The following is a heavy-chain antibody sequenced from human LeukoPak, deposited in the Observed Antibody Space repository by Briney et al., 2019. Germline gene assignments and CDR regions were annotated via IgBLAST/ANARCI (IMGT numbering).Heavy chain of an antibody. CDR1: GFTFSTYA. J-gene: IGHJ6*03. CDR2: ISYDGSNK. Sequence: PGRSLRLSCAASGFTFSTYAMNWVRQAPGKGLEWVAVISYDGSNKYYADSVKGRFTISRDNSKNTLYLQMNSLRADDTAVYYCARVSYYSSSWYRPPDYYYMDVWGKGTTVTVSS. V-gene: IGHV3-30*04. D-gene: IGHD6-13*01. CDR3: ARVSYYSSSWYRPPDYYYMDV.